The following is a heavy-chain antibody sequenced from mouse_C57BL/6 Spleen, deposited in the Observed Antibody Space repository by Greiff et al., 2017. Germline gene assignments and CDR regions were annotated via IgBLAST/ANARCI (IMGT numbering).Heavy chain of an antibody. D-gene: IGHD4-1*01. CDR3: ARPLTGTAWFAY. Sequence: QVQLQQSGAELVKPGASVKLSCKASGYTFTSYWMQWVKQRPGQGLEWIGEIDPSDSYTNYNQKFKGKATLTVDTSSSTAYMQLSSLPSEDSAVYYCARPLTGTAWFAYWGQGTLVTVSA. CDR2: IDPSDSYT. V-gene: IGHV1-50*01. CDR1: GYTFTSYW. J-gene: IGHJ3*01.